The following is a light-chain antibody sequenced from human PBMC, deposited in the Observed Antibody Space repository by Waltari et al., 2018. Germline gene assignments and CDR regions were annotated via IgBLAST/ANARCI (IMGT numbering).Light chain of an antibody. V-gene: IGLV1-40*01. CDR3: QSYDSSLSGSGWV. J-gene: IGLJ3*02. CDR1: RSNTGAGYD. CDR2: ADS. Sequence: QSVLTQPPSVSGAPGQRVTISCTGGRSNTGAGYDVHCSQQFPGTDPKPLFYADSNGPYGVPDRFSVAKSGTSASLAISGLQTEDEADYYCQSYDSSLSGSGWVFGGGTKLTVL.